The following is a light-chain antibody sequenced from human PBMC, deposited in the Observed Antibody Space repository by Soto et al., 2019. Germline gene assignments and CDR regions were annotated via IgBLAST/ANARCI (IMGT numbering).Light chain of an antibody. CDR1: NSDVGSYNL. CDR3: CSYAGRDVV. J-gene: IGLJ2*01. V-gene: IGLV2-23*01. Sequence: QSALTQPASVSGSPGQSITISCTETNSDVGSYNLVSWYQQHPGKAPKLMIYEGSKRPSGVSNRFSGSKSGNTASLTISGLQADDEADYYCCSYAGRDVVFGGGTKLTVL. CDR2: EGS.